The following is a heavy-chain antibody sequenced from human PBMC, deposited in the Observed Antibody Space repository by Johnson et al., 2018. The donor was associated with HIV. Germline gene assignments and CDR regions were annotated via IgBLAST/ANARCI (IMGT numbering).Heavy chain of an antibody. CDR3: ARGDDWGPNAFDI. V-gene: IGHV3-7*02. CDR1: GFTFSSYA. D-gene: IGHD7-27*01. J-gene: IGHJ3*02. Sequence: VQLVESGGGVAQPGRSLRLSCAASGFTFSSYAMHWVRQAPGKGLEWVANIKQDGSEKYYVDSVKGRFTISRDNSKNTLYLQMNSLRAGDTAVYYCARGDDWGPNAFDIWGQGTMVTVSS. CDR2: IKQDGSEK.